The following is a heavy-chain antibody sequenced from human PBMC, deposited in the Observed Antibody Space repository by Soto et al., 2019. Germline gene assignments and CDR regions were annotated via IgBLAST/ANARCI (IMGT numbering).Heavy chain of an antibody. CDR3: ARDRAAVGQRYYGMDV. J-gene: IGHJ6*02. CDR2: ISSSSSTI. Sequence: EVQLVESGGGLVQPGGSLRLSCAASGFTFSSYSMNWVRQAPGKGLEWVSYISSSSSTIYYADSVKGRFTISRDNAKNSLYLQMNSLRAEDTAVYYCARDRAAVGQRYYGMDVWGQGTTVTVSS. CDR1: GFTFSSYS. D-gene: IGHD6-13*01. V-gene: IGHV3-48*01.